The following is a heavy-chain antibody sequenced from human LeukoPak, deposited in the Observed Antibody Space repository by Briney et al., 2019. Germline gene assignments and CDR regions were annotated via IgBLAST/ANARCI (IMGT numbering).Heavy chain of an antibody. CDR3: ARIYCSGGSCYSANYYYYYGMDV. D-gene: IGHD2-15*01. Sequence: SGTLSLTCDVSGGSISSSNWWSWVRQPPGKGLEWIGEIYHSGSTNYNPSLKSRVTISVDKSKNQFSLKLSSVTAADTAVYYCARIYCSGGSCYSANYYYYYGMDVWGQGTTVTVSS. V-gene: IGHV4-4*02. J-gene: IGHJ6*02. CDR1: GGSISSSNW. CDR2: IYHSGST.